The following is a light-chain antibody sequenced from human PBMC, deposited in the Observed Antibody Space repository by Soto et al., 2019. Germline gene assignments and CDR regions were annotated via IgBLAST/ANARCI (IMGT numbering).Light chain of an antibody. CDR2: WAS. V-gene: IGKV4-1*01. J-gene: IGKJ1*01. Sequence: IVMTQSPDSLAVSLGGMATINCKFSQSVLYSSNNKNYLPWYQQKLGQPPKLLLYWASTRESGGPDRFSGSGSGTDFTLTISCLQAEDLAVYYCQQYYLPWTFGQGTKVEIK. CDR1: QSVLYSSNNKNY. CDR3: QQYYLPWT.